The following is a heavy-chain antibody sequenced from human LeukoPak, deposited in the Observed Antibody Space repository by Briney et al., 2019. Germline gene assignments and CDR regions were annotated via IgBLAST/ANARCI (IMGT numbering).Heavy chain of an antibody. V-gene: IGHV4-59*08. CDR3: ATRTAVLSYYFDY. CDR1: GGSISSYY. J-gene: IGHJ4*02. Sequence: SETLSLTCTVSGGSISSYYWSWIRQPPGKGLEWIGYIYYSGSTNYNPSLKSRVTISVDTSKKQFSLKLSSVTAADTAVYYCATRTAVLSYYFDYWGQGTLVTVSS. D-gene: IGHD2-2*01. CDR2: IYYSGST.